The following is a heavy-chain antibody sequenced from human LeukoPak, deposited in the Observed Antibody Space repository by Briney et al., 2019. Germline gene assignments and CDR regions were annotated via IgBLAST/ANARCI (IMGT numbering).Heavy chain of an antibody. D-gene: IGHD6-25*01. V-gene: IGHV1-8*03. CDR3: VRVADGYSSGWFDS. J-gene: IGHJ5*01. Sequence: GASVKVSCKASGYDFNFYDINWVRQAPGKGLEWMGWMNPKRGDTGHAQSFQGRLTITRDMSTSTSYMELNRLTSEDTAVYYCVRVADGYSSGWFDSWGQGTLVTVSS. CDR2: MNPKRGDT. CDR1: GYDFNFYD.